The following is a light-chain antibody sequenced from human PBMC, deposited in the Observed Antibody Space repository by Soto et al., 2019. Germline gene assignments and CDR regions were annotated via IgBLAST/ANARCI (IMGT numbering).Light chain of an antibody. J-gene: IGKJ1*01. CDR2: AAS. CDR3: QQYYSYPRT. CDR1: QGISSY. V-gene: IGKV1-8*01. Sequence: AIRMTQSPSSFSASTGYRVTITCRASQGISSYLAWYQQKQGKAPKLLIYAASTLQSGVPSRFSGSGSGTDFNLTISCLQSEDFATYYCQQYYSYPRTFGQGTKVDIK.